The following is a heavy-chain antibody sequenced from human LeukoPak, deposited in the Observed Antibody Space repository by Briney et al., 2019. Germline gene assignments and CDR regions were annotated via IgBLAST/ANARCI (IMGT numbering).Heavy chain of an antibody. CDR2: IKTDGSQI. V-gene: IGHV3-7*01. D-gene: IGHD7-27*01. Sequence: GGSLRLSCEASGFTFSNYAMSWVRQAPGKGLEWVVNIKTDGSQIYYVDSVKGRFTISRDNAKNSLYLQMNSLRAEDTAVYYCARDLNWETYWGQGTLVSVSS. CDR1: GFTFSNYA. CDR3: ARDLNWETY. J-gene: IGHJ4*02.